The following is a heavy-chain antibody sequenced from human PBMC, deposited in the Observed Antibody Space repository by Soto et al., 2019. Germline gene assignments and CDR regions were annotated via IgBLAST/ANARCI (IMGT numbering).Heavy chain of an antibody. V-gene: IGHV3-33*08. D-gene: IGHD5-18*01. CDR3: ARGGRWIQFNGMDV. J-gene: IGHJ6*02. Sequence: GGSLRLSCAASGFKFSSYGMHWVRQAPGKGLEWVAVIWYAGSNKYYADSVKGRFTISRDNSKITLYLQMNSLRAEDTAVYYCARGGRWIQFNGMDVWGQGTTVTVS. CDR1: GFKFSSYG. CDR2: IWYAGSNK.